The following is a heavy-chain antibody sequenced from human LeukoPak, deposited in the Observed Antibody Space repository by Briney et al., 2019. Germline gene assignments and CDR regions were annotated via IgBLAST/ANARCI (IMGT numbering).Heavy chain of an antibody. D-gene: IGHD6-19*01. V-gene: IGHV3-48*03. Sequence: PGGSLRLSCVVSGFSFSSYEMNWVRQAPGKGLEWVSYISSSGSTIYYADSVKGRFTISRDNAKNSLYLQMEGLRAEDTAFYYCASDLLSSSGFNYWGQGTLVTVSS. CDR3: ASDLLSSSGFNY. CDR2: ISSSGSTI. CDR1: GFSFSSYE. J-gene: IGHJ4*02.